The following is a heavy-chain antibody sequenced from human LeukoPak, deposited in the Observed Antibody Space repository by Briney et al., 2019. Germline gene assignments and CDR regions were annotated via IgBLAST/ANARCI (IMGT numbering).Heavy chain of an antibody. Sequence: ASVKVSCKASGYTFTAYWMHWVRQAPGQGLDGMGWIDPTSGGTNYAQKFQGRVTMTRDTSIGTAYMELSRLTSDDTAVYYCATVAAGMGWGQGTLVTVSS. CDR1: GYTFTAYW. CDR2: IDPTSGGT. CDR3: ATVAAGMG. V-gene: IGHV1-2*02. D-gene: IGHD6-13*01. J-gene: IGHJ4*02.